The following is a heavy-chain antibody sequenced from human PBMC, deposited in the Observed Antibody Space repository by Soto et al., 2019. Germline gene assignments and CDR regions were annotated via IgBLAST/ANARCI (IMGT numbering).Heavy chain of an antibody. CDR3: AHRVLRTVFGLVTTTAIYFDF. J-gene: IGHJ4*02. CDR1: GFSLTTSGVC. V-gene: IGHV2-5*02. CDR2: MYCDDDK. Sequence: QITLNESGPTQVKPRQTLTLTCTFSGFSLTTSGVCVGWIRQSPGKAPEGLALMYCDDDKRYSPSLKSRLTITKDTSKNQVVLTMADSDPADTATYYCAHRVLRTVFGLVTTTAIYFDFWGQGTPVAVSS. D-gene: IGHD3-3*01.